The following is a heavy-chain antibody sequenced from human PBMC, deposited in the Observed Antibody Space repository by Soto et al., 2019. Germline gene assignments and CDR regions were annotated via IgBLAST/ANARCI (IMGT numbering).Heavy chain of an antibody. V-gene: IGHV3-23*01. CDR2: ISGSGGTP. Sequence: GGALRLSCAASGFTFSSSAMSWVRQAPGRGLEWFSTISGSGGTPYYADSVKGRFTISRDNSKNTLYLVLNSLRAEDTAVYYCAMGLAAAGPLDYWGQGTLVTVSS. J-gene: IGHJ4*02. D-gene: IGHD6-13*01. CDR1: GFTFSSSA. CDR3: AMGLAAAGPLDY.